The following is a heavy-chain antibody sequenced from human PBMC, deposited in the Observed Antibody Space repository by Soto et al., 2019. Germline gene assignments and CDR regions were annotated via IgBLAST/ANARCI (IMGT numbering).Heavy chain of an antibody. D-gene: IGHD2-15*01. CDR2: ISSSGSTI. CDR1: GFTFSDYY. Sequence: QVQLVESGGGLVKPGGSLRLSCAASGFTFSDYYMSWIRQAPGKGLEWVSYISSSGSTIYYADSVKGRFTISRDNAKNSLYLPMNSLRAEDTAVYYCARWQDIVVVVAAGTHAFDIWGQGTMVTVSS. V-gene: IGHV3-11*01. J-gene: IGHJ3*02. CDR3: ARWQDIVVVVAAGTHAFDI.